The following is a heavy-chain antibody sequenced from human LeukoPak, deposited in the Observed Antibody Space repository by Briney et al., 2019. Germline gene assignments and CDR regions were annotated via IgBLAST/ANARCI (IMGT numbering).Heavy chain of an antibody. V-gene: IGHV1-18*01. J-gene: IGHJ4*02. Sequence: ASVKVSCKASGYTFTIYGISWVRQAPGQGLEWMGWISAYNGNTNYAQKLQGRVTMTTDTSTNTAYMELRSLRSDDTAVYYCARDRPFASQEVAAAGNGYVYWGQGTLVTVSS. CDR1: GYTFTIYG. CDR2: ISAYNGNT. D-gene: IGHD6-13*01. CDR3: ARDRPFASQEVAAAGNGYVY.